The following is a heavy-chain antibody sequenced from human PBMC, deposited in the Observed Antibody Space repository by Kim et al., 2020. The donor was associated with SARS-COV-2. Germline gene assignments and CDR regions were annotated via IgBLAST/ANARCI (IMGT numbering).Heavy chain of an antibody. CDR2: ISSSSSTI. J-gene: IGHJ6*02. D-gene: IGHD6-13*01. V-gene: IGHV3-48*02. CDR1: GFTFSSYS. CDR3: AREIIAAAGTLDYYYYYGMDV. Sequence: GGSLRLSCAASGFTFSSYSMNWVRQAPGKGLEWGSYISSSSSTIYYADSVKGRFTISRDNAKNSLYLQMNSLRDEDTAVYYCAREIIAAAGTLDYYYYYGMDVWGQGTTVTVSS.